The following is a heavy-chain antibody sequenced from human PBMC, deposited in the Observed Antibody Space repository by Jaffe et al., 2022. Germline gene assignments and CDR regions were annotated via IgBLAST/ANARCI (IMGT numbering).Heavy chain of an antibody. Sequence: QVQLVQSGAEVKKPGSSVKVSCKASGGTFSSYAISWVRQAPGQGLEWMGGIIPIFGTANYAQKFQGRVTITTDESTSTAYMELSSLRSEDTAVYYCARNRWGVQYCSGGSCYRIPTLYYWGQGTLVTVSS. V-gene: IGHV1-69*05. CDR1: GGTFSSYA. CDR3: ARNRWGVQYCSGGSCYRIPTLYY. CDR2: IIPIFGTA. J-gene: IGHJ4*02. D-gene: IGHD2-15*01.